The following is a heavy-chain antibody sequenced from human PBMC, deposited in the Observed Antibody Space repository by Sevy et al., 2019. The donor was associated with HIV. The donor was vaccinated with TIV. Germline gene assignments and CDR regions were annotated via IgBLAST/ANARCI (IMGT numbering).Heavy chain of an antibody. CDR2: IKQDAGQK. CDR3: AREDGNYYFHY. D-gene: IGHD1-7*01. V-gene: IGHV3-7*01. J-gene: IGHJ4*02. Sequence: GGSLRLSCAASGFTFSKYWMGWVRQAPGKGLEWVANIKQDAGQKYYVDSVKGGFTISRDNAKNSLYLQMNSLRAEDTAVYFCAREDGNYYFHYWGQGTLVTVSS. CDR1: GFTFSKYW.